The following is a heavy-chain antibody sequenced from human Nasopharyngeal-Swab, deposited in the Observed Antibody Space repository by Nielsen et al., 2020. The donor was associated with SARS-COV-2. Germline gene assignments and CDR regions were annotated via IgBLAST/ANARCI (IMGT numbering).Heavy chain of an antibody. D-gene: IGHD5-24*01. Sequence: RQAPGKALEWLAHIFSNDEKSYSTSLKSRLTISKDTSKSQVVLTMTNMDPVDTAAYYCARMAEMATEKFDYWGQGTVVTVSS. CDR2: IFSNDEK. CDR3: ARMAEMATEKFDY. J-gene: IGHJ4*02. V-gene: IGHV2-26*01.